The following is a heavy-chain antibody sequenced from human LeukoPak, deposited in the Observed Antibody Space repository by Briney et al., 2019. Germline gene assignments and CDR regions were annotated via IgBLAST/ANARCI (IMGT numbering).Heavy chain of an antibody. J-gene: IGHJ6*02. V-gene: IGHV1-69*02. D-gene: IGHD6-13*01. CDR2: IIPILSIA. CDR3: ARASSYSSSWAGYYYYGMDV. CDR1: GGTFSSYT. Sequence: ASVKLSCKASGGTFSSYTISWVRQAPGQGLEWMGRIIPILSIANYAQKFQGRVTITADKSTSTAYMELSSLRSEDTAVYYCARASSYSSSWAGYYYYGMDVWGQGTTVTVSS.